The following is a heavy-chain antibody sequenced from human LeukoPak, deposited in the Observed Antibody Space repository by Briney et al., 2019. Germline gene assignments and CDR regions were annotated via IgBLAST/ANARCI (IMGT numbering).Heavy chain of an antibody. CDR2: MNPNSGNT. D-gene: IGHD3-10*01. J-gene: IGHJ4*02. CDR3: ARGRMVRGVIIRKNYYFDY. CDR1: GYTFTSYD. Sequence: GASVKVSCKASGYTFTSYDINWVRQATGQGLEWMGWMNPNSGNTGYAQKFQGRVTMTRNTSISTAYMELSSLRSEDTAVYYCARGRMVRGVIIRKNYYFDYWGQGTLVTVSS. V-gene: IGHV1-8*01.